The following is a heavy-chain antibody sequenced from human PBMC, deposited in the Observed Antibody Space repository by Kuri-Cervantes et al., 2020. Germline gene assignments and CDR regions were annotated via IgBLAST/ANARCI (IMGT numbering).Heavy chain of an antibody. V-gene: IGHV6-1*01. J-gene: IGHJ3*02. CDR1: GDSVSSNSAA. CDR3: AIPDMLHCSGGSCYTESFDI. D-gene: IGHD2-15*01. Sequence: SETLSLTCAISGDSVSSNSAAWNWIRQSPSRGLEWLGRTYYRSKWYNDYAVSVKGRITINPDTSKNQFSLQLNSVTAADTAVYYCAIPDMLHCSGGSCYTESFDIWGQGTMVTVSS. CDR2: TYYRSKWYN.